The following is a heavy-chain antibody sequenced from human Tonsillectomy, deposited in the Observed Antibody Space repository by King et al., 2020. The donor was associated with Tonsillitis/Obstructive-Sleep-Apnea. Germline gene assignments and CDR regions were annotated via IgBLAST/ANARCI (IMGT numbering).Heavy chain of an antibody. Sequence: VQLVESGGGLVQPGGSLRLSCAASGFTFSSYDMHWVRQATGKGLEWVSAIGTAGDTYYPGSVKGRFTISRENAKNSLYLQMNSLRAGDTAVYYCARGPRRASSTSCYLNYGSGSRRLCLRENYYYYYMDVWGKGTTVTVSS. CDR3: ARGPRRASSTSCYLNYGSGSRRLCLRENYYYYYMDV. D-gene: IGHD2-2*01. CDR2: IGTAGDT. J-gene: IGHJ6*03. CDR1: GFTFSSYD. V-gene: IGHV3-13*04.